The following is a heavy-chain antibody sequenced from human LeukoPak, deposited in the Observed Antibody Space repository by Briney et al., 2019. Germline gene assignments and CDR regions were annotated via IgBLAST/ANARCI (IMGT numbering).Heavy chain of an antibody. J-gene: IGHJ4*02. CDR1: GGSISSHH. V-gene: IGHV4-59*11. CDR3: ARSPSRYYYDSSGYDY. D-gene: IGHD3-22*01. Sequence: SETLSLTCTVSGGSISSHHWSWIRQPPGKGLEWIGYIYYSGSPNYNPSLKSQVPISVDTSKNQFSLKLSSVTAADTAVYYCARSPSRYYYDSSGYDYWGQGTLVTVSS. CDR2: IYYSGSP.